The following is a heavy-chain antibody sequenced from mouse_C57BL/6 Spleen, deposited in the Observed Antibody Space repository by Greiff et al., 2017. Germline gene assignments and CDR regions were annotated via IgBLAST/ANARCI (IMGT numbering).Heavy chain of an antibody. D-gene: IGHD1-1*01. CDR2: IYPSDSET. V-gene: IGHV1-61*01. CDR3: ARGTPRSITTVVADY. CDR1: GYTFTSYW. J-gene: IGHJ2*01. Sequence: QVQLKQPGAELVRPGSSVKLSCKASGYTFTSYWMDWVKQRPGQGLEWIGNIYPSDSETHYNQKFKDKATLTVDKSSSTAYMQLSSLTSEDSAVXYCARGTPRSITTVVADYWGQGTTRTVSS.